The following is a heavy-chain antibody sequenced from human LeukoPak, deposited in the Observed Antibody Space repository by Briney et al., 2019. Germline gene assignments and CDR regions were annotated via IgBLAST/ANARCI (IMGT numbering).Heavy chain of an antibody. Sequence: ASVKVSCKASGYTFTSYAMHWVRQAPGQRLEWMGWINAGNGNTKYSQKFQGRVTINRDTSASTAYMELSSLRSEDTAVYYCARRSDWGSWYFDYWGQGTLVTVSS. D-gene: IGHD7-27*01. CDR1: GYTFTSYA. V-gene: IGHV1-3*01. J-gene: IGHJ4*02. CDR3: ARRSDWGSWYFDY. CDR2: INAGNGNT.